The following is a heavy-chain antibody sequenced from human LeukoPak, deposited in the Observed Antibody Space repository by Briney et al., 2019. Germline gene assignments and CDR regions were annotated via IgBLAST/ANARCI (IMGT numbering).Heavy chain of an antibody. D-gene: IGHD5-12*01. Sequence: LRASVKVSCKASGYTFTGYYMHWVRQAPGQGLEWMGWISAYNGNTNYAQKLQGRVTMTTDTSTSTAYMELRSLRSDDTAVYYCARSPDRGATIYWTYYFDYWGQGTLVTVSS. CDR3: ARSPDRGATIYWTYYFDY. CDR1: GYTFTGYY. J-gene: IGHJ4*02. V-gene: IGHV1-18*04. CDR2: ISAYNGNT.